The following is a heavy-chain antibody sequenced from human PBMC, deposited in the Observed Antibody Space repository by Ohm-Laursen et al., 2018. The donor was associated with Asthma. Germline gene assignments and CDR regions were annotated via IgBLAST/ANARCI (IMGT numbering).Heavy chain of an antibody. D-gene: IGHD1-26*01. V-gene: IGHV3-21*01. CDR2: ISTASTSI. CDR1: GYSFSLYS. Sequence: SLRLSCSASGYSFSLYSIHWIRQAPGKGLEWVASISTASTSIYYADSVRGRFTTSRDNAKNSLYLQMNSLRAEDTAVYYCAAGATHDAFDIWGQGTMVTVSS. CDR3: AAGATHDAFDI. J-gene: IGHJ3*02.